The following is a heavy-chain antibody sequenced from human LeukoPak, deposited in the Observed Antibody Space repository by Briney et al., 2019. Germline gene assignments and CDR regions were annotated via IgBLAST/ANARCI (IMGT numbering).Heavy chain of an antibody. V-gene: IGHV3-9*01. CDR1: GFTFDDYA. D-gene: IGHD3-22*01. CDR2: ISWNSGSI. J-gene: IGHJ4*02. CDR3: AKDYYPKYDSSGYYYVSDY. Sequence: GRSLRLSCAASGFTFDDYAMHWVRQAPGKGLEWVSGISWNSGSIGYADSVKGRFTISRDNAKNSLYLQMNSLRAEDTALYYCAKDYYPKYDSSGYYYVSDYWGQGTLVTVSS.